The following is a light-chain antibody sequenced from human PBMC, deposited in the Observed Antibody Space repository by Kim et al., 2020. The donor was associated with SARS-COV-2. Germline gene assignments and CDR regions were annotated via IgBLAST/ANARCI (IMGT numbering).Light chain of an antibody. Sequence: PREGATLSCAARLSVGINLAWYQQTRGQAPRLLIYGAAIRAAGIPDKFGCGGSGTDFTLTISSLDPKDFTMYFCQQHSKLPPAPSFGEGTRLKI. J-gene: IGKJ1*01. CDR3: QQHSKLPPAPS. CDR2: GAA. CDR1: LSVGIN. V-gene: IGKV3-11*01.